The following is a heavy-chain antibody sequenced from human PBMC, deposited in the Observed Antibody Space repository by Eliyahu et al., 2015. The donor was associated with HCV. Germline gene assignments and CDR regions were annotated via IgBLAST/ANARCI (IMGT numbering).Heavy chain of an antibody. CDR3: ARMQGFGSGPGYLDS. J-gene: IGHJ4*03. CDR2: IHNGGSI. Sequence: EVQLVXSGGXLVQPGGSLRLSCVVSGLTVRSXHMTWVRQAPGKGLEWVSVIHNGGSIFYTESVRGRXTISRDNSENTLYLQMHSLRADDTAVYYCARMQGFGSGPGYLDSWGQGTLVSVSS. D-gene: IGHD3-10*01. CDR1: GLTVRSXH. V-gene: IGHV3-66*01.